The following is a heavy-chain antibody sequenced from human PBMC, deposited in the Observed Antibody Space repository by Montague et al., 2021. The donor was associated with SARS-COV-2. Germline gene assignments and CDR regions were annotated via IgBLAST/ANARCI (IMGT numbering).Heavy chain of an antibody. D-gene: IGHD3-16*01. CDR3: ARADRRSSDTTNIYYYAGMDL. Sequence: SETLSLTCTVSGDSISTSYWTWIRQSPGKGLEWIGYIYYSGRTSYNSSLKSRVTISVDTSKNQFSLNLSSVTAADTAVYFCARADRRSSDTTNIYYYAGMDLWGQGTTVTVSS. CDR2: IYYSGRT. CDR1: GDSISTSY. J-gene: IGHJ6*02. V-gene: IGHV4-59*01.